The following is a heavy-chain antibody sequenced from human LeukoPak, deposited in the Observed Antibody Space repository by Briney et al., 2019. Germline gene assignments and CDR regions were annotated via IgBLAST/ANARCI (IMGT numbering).Heavy chain of an antibody. CDR2: TYYSGTT. CDR1: GGSISSSSYY. D-gene: IGHD6-13*01. CDR3: ARAPANRSWYLFDY. V-gene: IGHV4-39*07. J-gene: IGHJ4*02. Sequence: PSETLSLTCTVSGGSISSSSYYWGWIRQPPGKGLEWIGSTYYSGTTYYNPSLRSRVTMSVDTSKNQFSLRLTSVTAADTAVYYCARAPANRSWYLFDYWGQGTLVTVSS.